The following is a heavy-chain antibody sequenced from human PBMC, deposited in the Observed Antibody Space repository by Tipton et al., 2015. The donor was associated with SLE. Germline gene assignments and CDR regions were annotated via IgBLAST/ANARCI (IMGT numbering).Heavy chain of an antibody. J-gene: IGHJ3*02. D-gene: IGHD5-24*01. Sequence: TLSLTCTVSGGSVSSSGYSWGWIRQPPGKGLEWIGSIYYSGSTYYNPSLKSRVTISVDTSKNQFSLKLSSVAAADTAVYYCATAERWATSEVYAFDIWGQGTMVTVPS. CDR3: ATAERWATSEVYAFDI. V-gene: IGHV4-39*07. CDR2: IYYSGST. CDR1: GGSVSSSGYS.